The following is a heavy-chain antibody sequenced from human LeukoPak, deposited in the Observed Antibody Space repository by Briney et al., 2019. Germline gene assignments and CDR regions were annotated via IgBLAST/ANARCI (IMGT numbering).Heavy chain of an antibody. CDR1: GFTFSSYE. J-gene: IGHJ4*02. Sequence: PGGSLRLSCAASGFTFSSYEMNWVRQAPGKGLEWVSYISSSGSTIYYADSVKGRFTISRDNAEKSLYLQMNSLRAEDTAIYYCARDAAYGYDRFDYWGQGTQVTVSS. CDR2: ISSSGSTI. D-gene: IGHD4-17*01. CDR3: ARDAAYGYDRFDY. V-gene: IGHV3-48*03.